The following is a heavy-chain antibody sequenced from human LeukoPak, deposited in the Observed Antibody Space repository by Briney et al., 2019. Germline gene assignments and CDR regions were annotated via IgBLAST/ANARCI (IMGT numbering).Heavy chain of an antibody. CDR3: ATYPGLARMDV. CDR1: GFTFSTYN. CDR2: MSSSSSYK. V-gene: IGHV3-21*01. J-gene: IGHJ4*02. D-gene: IGHD5-12*01. Sequence: PGGSLRLSCAASGFTFSTYNMNWVRQAPGKGLEWVSSMSSSSSYKYYADSVKGRFTVSRDNAKNSMFLQMNSLRVDDTAVYFCATYPGLARMDVWGQGTLVTVSS.